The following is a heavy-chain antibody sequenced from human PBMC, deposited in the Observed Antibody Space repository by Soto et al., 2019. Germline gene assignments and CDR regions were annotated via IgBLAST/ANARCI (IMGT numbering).Heavy chain of an antibody. Sequence: SETLSLTCAVYGGSFSGYYWSWIRQPPGKGLEWIGEINHSGSTNYNPSLKSRVTISVDTSKNQFSLKLSSVTAADTAVYYCARAKRDGYNLWGYYYYYGMDVWGQVTTVT. CDR1: GGSFSGYY. D-gene: IGHD5-12*01. CDR3: ARAKRDGYNLWGYYYYYGMDV. CDR2: INHSGST. V-gene: IGHV4-34*01. J-gene: IGHJ6*02.